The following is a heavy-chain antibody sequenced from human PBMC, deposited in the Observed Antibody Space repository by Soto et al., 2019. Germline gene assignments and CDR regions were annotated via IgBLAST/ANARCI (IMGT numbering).Heavy chain of an antibody. CDR1: GGSISSYY. CDR3: ARFGYCTNGVCSNWFDP. CDR2: IYYSGST. V-gene: IGHV4-59*08. D-gene: IGHD2-8*01. Sequence: SETLSLTCTVSGGSISSYYWSWIRQPPGKGLEWIGYIYYSGSTNYNPSLKSRVTISVDTSKNQFSLKLSSVTAADTAVYYCARFGYCTNGVCSNWFDPWGQATLVTVSS. J-gene: IGHJ5*02.